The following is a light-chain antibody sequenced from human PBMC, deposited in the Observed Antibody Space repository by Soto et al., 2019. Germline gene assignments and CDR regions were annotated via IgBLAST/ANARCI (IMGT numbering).Light chain of an antibody. Sequence: QSVLTQPPSASGSPGQSVTISCTGTSSDVGGYKYVSWYQQHPGKAPKLMIFEVNKRPSGVPDRFSGSKSGNTASLTVSGLQAEDEEDYYCCSYAGINNLGVFGTGTKLTVL. CDR3: CSYAGINNLGV. V-gene: IGLV2-8*01. J-gene: IGLJ1*01. CDR1: SSDVGGYKY. CDR2: EVN.